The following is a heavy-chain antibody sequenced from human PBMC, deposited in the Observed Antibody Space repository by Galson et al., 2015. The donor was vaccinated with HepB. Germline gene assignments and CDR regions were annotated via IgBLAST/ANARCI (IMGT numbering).Heavy chain of an antibody. V-gene: IGHV3-33*01. Sequence: SLRLSCAASGFTFSSYGMHWVRQAPGKGLEWVAVIWYDGSNKYYADSVKGRFTISRDNSKNTLYLQMNSLRAEDTAVYYCARDMATVTSWYYYYGMDVWGQGTTVTVSS. D-gene: IGHD4-17*01. CDR3: ARDMATVTSWYYYYGMDV. CDR1: GFTFSSYG. J-gene: IGHJ6*02. CDR2: IWYDGSNK.